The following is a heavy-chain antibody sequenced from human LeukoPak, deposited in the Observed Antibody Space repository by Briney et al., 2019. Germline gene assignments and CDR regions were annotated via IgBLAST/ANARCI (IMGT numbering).Heavy chain of an antibody. J-gene: IGHJ6*02. CDR1: GFTFKDAW. Sequence: GGSLRLSCAASGFTFKDAWMTWVRQAPGKGLEWVSVIYSGGSTYYADSVKGRFTISRDNSKNTLYLQMNSLRAEDTAVYYCARDIHCGGDCYSGGPDYYGMDVWGQGTTVTVSS. CDR3: ARDIHCGGDCYSGGPDYYGMDV. CDR2: IYSGGST. V-gene: IGHV3-66*01. D-gene: IGHD2-21*02.